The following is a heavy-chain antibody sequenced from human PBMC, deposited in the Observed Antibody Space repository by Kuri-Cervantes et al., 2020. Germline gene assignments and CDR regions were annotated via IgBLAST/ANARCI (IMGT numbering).Heavy chain of an antibody. D-gene: IGHD3-22*01. Sequence: GESLKISCAASGFTFSSYGMHWVRQAPGKGLEWVAFIRYDGSNKYYADSVKGRFTISRDNSKNTLYLQMNSLRAEDTAVYYCAKSAYYDYIFDYWGQGTLVTVSS. V-gene: IGHV3-30*02. CDR3: AKSAYYDYIFDY. CDR2: IRYDGSNK. CDR1: GFTFSSYG. J-gene: IGHJ4*02.